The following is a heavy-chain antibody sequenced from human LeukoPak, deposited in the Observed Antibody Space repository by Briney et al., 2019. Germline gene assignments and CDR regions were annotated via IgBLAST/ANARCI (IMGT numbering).Heavy chain of an antibody. Sequence: SETLSLTCTVSGGSIRGYDWSWIRQAPGKGLEDIGYISSSGSATYSPSLHSRVIISRDTSKNQFSLKLSSVTAADTAVYYCARVGGYSSFYYHYGLDVWGQGTTVTVSS. CDR1: GGSIRGYD. V-gene: IGHV4-59*01. D-gene: IGHD5-18*01. J-gene: IGHJ6*02. CDR3: ARVGGYSSFYYHYGLDV. CDR2: ISSSGSA.